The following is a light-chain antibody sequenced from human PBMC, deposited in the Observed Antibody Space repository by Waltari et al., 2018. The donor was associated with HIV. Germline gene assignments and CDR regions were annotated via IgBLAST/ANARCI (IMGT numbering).Light chain of an antibody. CDR1: SNDVGSSNY. J-gene: IGLJ1*01. CDR3: SSYTSSTTYV. Sequence: QSALTQPASVSGSPGQSITISCTGTSNDVGSSNYVSWHQQHPGEAPKLIIHAVSDRPSGISNRFSDSKSGNTASLTISGLQTEDEADYYCSSYTSSTTYVFGTGTRVTVL. V-gene: IGLV2-14*03. CDR2: AVS.